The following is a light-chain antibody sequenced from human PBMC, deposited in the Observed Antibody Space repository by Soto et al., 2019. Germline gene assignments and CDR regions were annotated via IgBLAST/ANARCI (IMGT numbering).Light chain of an antibody. J-gene: IGKJ1*01. CDR1: QTIRRW. V-gene: IGKV1-5*01. Sequence: DIEMTQSPSTLSASVGDRVTITCRASQTIRRWLAWYQQRPGKAPKVLIYDASTLESGVPARFSGSGSEIPFSLTIGSLEPDDSEKCYDQHYKSDPWTFGQGTKVEIK. CDR3: QHYKSDPWT. CDR2: DAS.